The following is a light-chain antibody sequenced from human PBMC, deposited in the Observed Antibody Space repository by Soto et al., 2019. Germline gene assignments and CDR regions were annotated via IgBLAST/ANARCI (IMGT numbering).Light chain of an antibody. J-gene: IGKJ5*01. CDR3: QQRSNLPPT. CDR2: GAS. Sequence: EIGMTQSPATVSLSPGERATLSCRASESVSSNLAWYQQRPGQAPRLVIYGASTRATGIPARFSGGGSGTDFTLTISSLEPEDFAVYYCQQRSNLPPTFGQGTRLEIK. V-gene: IGKV3-11*01. CDR1: ESVSSN.